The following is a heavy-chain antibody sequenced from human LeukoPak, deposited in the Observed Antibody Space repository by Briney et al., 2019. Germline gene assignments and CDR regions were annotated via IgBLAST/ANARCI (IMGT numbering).Heavy chain of an antibody. CDR1: GYNFTNYW. CDR3: ARPIGTITMNRGVIRRSGWFDP. Sequence: GESLKISCKGSGYNFTNYWIAWVRQTPGKGLECMGIIYPRDSDTRYSPSFQGQVTISADKSVSTAYLQWSSLKASDTAMYYCARPIGTITMNRGVIRRSGWFDPWGQGTLVTVSS. V-gene: IGHV5-51*01. D-gene: IGHD3-10*01. J-gene: IGHJ5*02. CDR2: IYPRDSDT.